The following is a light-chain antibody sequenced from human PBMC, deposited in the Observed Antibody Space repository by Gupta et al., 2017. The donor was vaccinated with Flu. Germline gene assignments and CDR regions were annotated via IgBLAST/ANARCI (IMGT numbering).Light chain of an antibody. CDR2: AHN. CDR3: QTYDSSNQRL. Sequence: NFMLTQPHSVSESPGKTVTISCTRSSGSVATYYVQWYRQRPGSSPTTVICAHNQRPSGVPDRFSGSIDISSNSAALTISGLKTEDEADYYCQTYDSSNQRLFGGGTKLTVL. CDR1: SGSVATYY. J-gene: IGLJ3*02. V-gene: IGLV6-57*01.